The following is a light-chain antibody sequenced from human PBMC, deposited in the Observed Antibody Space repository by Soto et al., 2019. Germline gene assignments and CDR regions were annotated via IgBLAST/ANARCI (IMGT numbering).Light chain of an antibody. CDR1: QSISTW. Sequence: DIQMTQSPSTLSASVGDRVTITCRASQSISTWLAWYQQKPGKAPKLLIYRASTLENGVPSRFSGSGSWTEFTLTITRLQADDFETYYCQQYDSHSGYTFGQGTRLEIK. V-gene: IGKV1-5*03. CDR2: RAS. J-gene: IGKJ2*01. CDR3: QQYDSHSGYT.